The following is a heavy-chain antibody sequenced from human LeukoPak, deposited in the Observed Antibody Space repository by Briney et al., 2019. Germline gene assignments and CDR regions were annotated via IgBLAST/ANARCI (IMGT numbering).Heavy chain of an antibody. CDR1: GGTFSSYA. J-gene: IGHJ4*02. V-gene: IGHV1-69*04. D-gene: IGHD3-16*02. Sequence: ASVKVSCKASGGTFSSYAISWVRQAPGQGLEWMGRIIPILGIAKYAQKFQGRVTITADKSTSTAYMELSSLRSEDTAVYYCSREGGAPYDYVWGSYRPFDCWGQGTLVTVSS. CDR2: IIPILGIA. CDR3: SREGGAPYDYVWGSYRPFDC.